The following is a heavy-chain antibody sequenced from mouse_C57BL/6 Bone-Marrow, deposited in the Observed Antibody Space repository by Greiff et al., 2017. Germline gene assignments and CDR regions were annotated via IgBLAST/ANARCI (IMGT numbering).Heavy chain of an antibody. CDR2: INPNYGTT. V-gene: IGHV1-39*01. Sequence: EVQLQQSGPELVKPGASVKISCKASGYSFTDYNMNWVKQSNGKSLEWIGVINPNYGTTSYNQKFKGKATLTVDQSSSTAYMQLNSLTSEDSAVXYWEKVYDYGGFAYWGQGTLVTVSA. J-gene: IGHJ3*01. CDR1: GYSFTDYN. CDR3: EKVYDYGGFAY. D-gene: IGHD2-4*01.